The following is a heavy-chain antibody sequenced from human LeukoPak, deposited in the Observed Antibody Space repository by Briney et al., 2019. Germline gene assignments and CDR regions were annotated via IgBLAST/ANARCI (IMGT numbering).Heavy chain of an antibody. V-gene: IGHV3-48*03. CDR2: ISSSGSTI. Sequence: PGGSLRLSCAASGFTFSSYAMNWVRQAPGKGLEWVSYISSSGSTIYYADSVKGRFTISRDNAKNSLYLQMNSLRAEDTAVYYCARDTPPYYDYVWGSQGVFDYWGQGTLVTVSS. J-gene: IGHJ4*02. D-gene: IGHD3-16*01. CDR1: GFTFSSYA. CDR3: ARDTPPYYDYVWGSQGVFDY.